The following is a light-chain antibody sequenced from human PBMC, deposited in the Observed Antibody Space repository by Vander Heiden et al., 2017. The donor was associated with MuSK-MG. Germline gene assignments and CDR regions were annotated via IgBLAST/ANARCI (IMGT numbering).Light chain of an antibody. V-gene: IGLV3-21*04. J-gene: IGLJ1*01. CDR2: TDY. Sequence: YELTQAPPATEAPGKTARITCGGNNIGTKSVLWYQQMPGQAPVLVIYTDYGRPSGIPERISGSNSGYTATLTISRVEAGDEAGYYCQVWDRSRDHQVFGTGTTVTVL. CDR3: QVWDRSRDHQV. CDR1: NIGTKS.